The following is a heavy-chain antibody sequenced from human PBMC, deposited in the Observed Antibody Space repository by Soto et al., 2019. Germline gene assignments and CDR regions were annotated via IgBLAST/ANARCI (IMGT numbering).Heavy chain of an antibody. Sequence: QVQLVESGGGVVQPGRSLRLSCAASGFTFSSYGMHWVRQAPGKGLEWVAVIWYDGSNKYYADSVKGRFTISRDNSKNTLYLQMNSLRAEDTAVNYCAREWGSTPINWGQGTLVTVSS. CDR2: IWYDGSNK. J-gene: IGHJ4*02. CDR3: AREWGSTPIN. D-gene: IGHD7-27*01. V-gene: IGHV3-33*01. CDR1: GFTFSSYG.